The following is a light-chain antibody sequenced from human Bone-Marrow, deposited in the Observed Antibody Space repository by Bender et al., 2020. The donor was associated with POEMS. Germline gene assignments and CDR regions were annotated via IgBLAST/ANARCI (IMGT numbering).Light chain of an antibody. CDR3: SSYTTSTVL. V-gene: IGLV2-14*01. CDR2: DVS. CDR1: GSDVAAYNS. Sequence: QSALTQPASVSGSPGQSITISCTGTGSDVAAYNSVSWYQQHPGKAPKLLIYDVSDRPSGVSNRFSGSKSGSTASLTISGLQAEDEADYYCSSYTTSTVLFGGGTKLTVL. J-gene: IGLJ2*01.